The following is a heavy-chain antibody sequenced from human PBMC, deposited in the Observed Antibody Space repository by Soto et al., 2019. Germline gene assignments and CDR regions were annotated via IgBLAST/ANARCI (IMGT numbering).Heavy chain of an antibody. V-gene: IGHV1-69*13. Sequence: GASVKVSCKASGGTFSSYAISWVRQAPGQGLEWMGGIIPIFGTANYAQKFQGRVTITADESTSTAYMELSSLRSEDTAVYYCARSLLGYCSGGSCYSRHDAFDIWGQGTMVTVSS. D-gene: IGHD2-15*01. J-gene: IGHJ3*02. CDR3: ARSLLGYCSGGSCYSRHDAFDI. CDR2: IIPIFGTA. CDR1: GGTFSSYA.